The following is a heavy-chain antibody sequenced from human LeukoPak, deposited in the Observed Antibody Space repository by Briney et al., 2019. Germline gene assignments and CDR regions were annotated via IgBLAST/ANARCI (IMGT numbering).Heavy chain of an antibody. CDR1: GYTFTGYY. J-gene: IGHJ4*02. CDR3: ASFTIFGVGKGYFDY. D-gene: IGHD3-3*01. V-gene: IGHV1-2*02. CDR2: INPNRGGT. Sequence: GASVKVSCKASGYTFTGYYMHWVRQAPGQGLEWMGWINPNRGGTNYAQKFQGRVTMTRDTSISTAYMELSRLRSDDTAVYYCASFTIFGVGKGYFDYWGQGTLVTVSS.